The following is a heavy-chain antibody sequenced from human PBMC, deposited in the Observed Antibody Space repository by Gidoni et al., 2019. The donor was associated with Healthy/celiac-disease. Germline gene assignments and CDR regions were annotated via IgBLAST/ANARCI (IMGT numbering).Heavy chain of an antibody. CDR2: ISSSSSYI. Sequence: EVQLVESGGGLVKPGGSLRLSCAASGFTFISYSMNWVRQAPGKGLEWVSSISSSSSYIYYADSVKGRFTISRDNAKNSLYLQMNSLRAEDTAVYYCARDLSEYYGSGSPDYWGQGTLVTVSS. J-gene: IGHJ4*02. D-gene: IGHD3-10*01. CDR1: GFTFISYS. V-gene: IGHV3-21*01. CDR3: ARDLSEYYGSGSPDY.